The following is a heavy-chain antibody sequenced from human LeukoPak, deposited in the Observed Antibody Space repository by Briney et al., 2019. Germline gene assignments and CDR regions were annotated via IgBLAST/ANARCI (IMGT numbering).Heavy chain of an antibody. V-gene: IGHV1-8*01. J-gene: IGHJ3*02. Sequence: ASVKVSCKTSGYTFTRYDINWVRQATGQGLEWMGWMNPNSGNTGYAQKFQGRVTMTRNTYISTAYMELSSLRSEDTAVYYCARGADTAHRDAFDIWGQGTMVTVSS. CDR3: ARGADTAHRDAFDI. CDR2: MNPNSGNT. D-gene: IGHD5-18*01. CDR1: GYTFTRYD.